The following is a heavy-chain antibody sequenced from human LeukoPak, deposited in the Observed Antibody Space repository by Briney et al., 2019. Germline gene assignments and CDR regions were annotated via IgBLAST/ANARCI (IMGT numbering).Heavy chain of an antibody. D-gene: IGHD2-21*02. V-gene: IGHV3-30*02. J-gene: IGHJ4*02. CDR3: VKDRVTEDSTRIYYFDH. CDR1: GFTFLSYG. Sequence: GGSLRLSCAASGFTFLSYGMHWIRQAPGKGLEWVAFIRYDGNNEYYGDSVRGRFTISRDNSKNILYLQMNSLSTEDTAVYYCVKDRVTEDSTRIYYFDHWGQGILVTVSS. CDR2: IRYDGNNE.